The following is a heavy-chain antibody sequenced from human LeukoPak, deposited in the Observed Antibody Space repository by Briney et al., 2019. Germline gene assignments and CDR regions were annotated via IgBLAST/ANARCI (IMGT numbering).Heavy chain of an antibody. V-gene: IGHV3-66*01. CDR1: GFSVSSNY. D-gene: IGHD6-13*01. CDR3: ARSPAAGIKRFDY. CDR2: IYPGGST. Sequence: PGGSLRLSCAVSGFSVSSNYMSWVRQAPGKGLEWVSVIYPGGSTYYADSVKGRFTISRDNSKNTLYLLMNSLRAEDTAVYYCARSPAAGIKRFDYWGQGTLVTVSS. J-gene: IGHJ4*02.